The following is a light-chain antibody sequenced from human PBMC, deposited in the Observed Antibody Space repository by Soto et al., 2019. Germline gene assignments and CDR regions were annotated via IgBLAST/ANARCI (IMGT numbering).Light chain of an antibody. CDR1: QYISSY. CDR2: GAS. V-gene: IGKV1-39*01. CDR3: QQSYSRPLT. J-gene: IGKJ3*01. Sequence: DIQMTQSPSSLSASVGARVTITCRASQYISSYVNWYQQKPGKAPKFLIYGASDLQRGVPSRFSGSGSGTDFTLTINSLQPEDFATYYCQQSYSRPLTFVPGTKLDIK.